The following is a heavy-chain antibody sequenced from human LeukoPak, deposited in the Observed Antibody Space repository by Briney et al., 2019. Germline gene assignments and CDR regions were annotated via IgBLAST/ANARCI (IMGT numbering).Heavy chain of an antibody. D-gene: IGHD7-27*01. CDR2: INPNSGGT. V-gene: IGHV1-2*02. CDR1: GYTFTGYY. Sequence: ASVKVSCKASGYTFTGYYMHWVRQAPGQGLEWMGWINPNSGGTNYAQKFQGRVTMTRDTSISTAYMELSRLRSDDTAVYYCARESPGVHDAFDTWGQGTMVTVSS. J-gene: IGHJ3*02. CDR3: ARESPGVHDAFDT.